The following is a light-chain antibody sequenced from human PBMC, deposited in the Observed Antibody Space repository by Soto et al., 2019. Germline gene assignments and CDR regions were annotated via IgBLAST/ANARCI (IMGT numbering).Light chain of an antibody. CDR2: EVS. CDR1: SSDIGTYKY. Sequence: QSALTQPASVSGSPGQSITISCTGTSSDIGTYKYVSWFQHHPGKAPKLIIFEVSNRPSGVSDRFSGSKSGNTASLTISGLQAEDEADYYCCSYAGSSTFDVVFGGGTKLTVL. CDR3: CSYAGSSTFDVV. J-gene: IGLJ2*01. V-gene: IGLV2-23*02.